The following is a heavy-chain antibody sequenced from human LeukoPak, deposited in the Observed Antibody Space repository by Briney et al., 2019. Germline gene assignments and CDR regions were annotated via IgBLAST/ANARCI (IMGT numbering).Heavy chain of an antibody. Sequence: ASVKVSCKSSGYTFTDYYMHWVRQAPGQGLEWMGWINPNSGGTNYAQKFQGRVTMTRDTSISTAYMELSRLRSDDTAVYYCAREEDSSHDYWGQGTLVTVSS. D-gene: IGHD5-18*01. V-gene: IGHV1-2*02. CDR1: GYTFTDYY. CDR2: INPNSGGT. J-gene: IGHJ4*02. CDR3: AREEDSSHDY.